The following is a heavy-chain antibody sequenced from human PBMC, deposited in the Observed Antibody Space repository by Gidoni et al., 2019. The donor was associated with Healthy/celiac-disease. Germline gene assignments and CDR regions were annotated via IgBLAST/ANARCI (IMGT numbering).Heavy chain of an antibody. V-gene: IGHV4-39*01. J-gene: IGHJ4*02. CDR3: ASSGYDYVWGSYRYFDY. Sequence: QLQLQESGPGLVKPSETLYLTCTVSGGSISSSSYYGGWVRQPPGKGLEWIGSTYYSGSTYYNPSLKSRVTISVDTSKNQFSLKLSSVTAADTAVYYCASSGYDYVWGSYRYFDYWGQGTLVTVSS. CDR1: GGSISSSSYY. CDR2: TYYSGST. D-gene: IGHD3-16*02.